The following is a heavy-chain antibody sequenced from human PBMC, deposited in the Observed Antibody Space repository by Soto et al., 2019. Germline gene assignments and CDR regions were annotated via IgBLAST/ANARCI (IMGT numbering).Heavy chain of an antibody. J-gene: IGHJ4*02. CDR3: ARSGDVDTAMVPVWYFDY. Sequence: KVSCKASGYTFTSYYMHWVRQMPGKGLEWMGIIYPGDSDTRYSPSFQGQVTISADKSISTAYLQWSSLKASDTAMYYCARSGDVDTAMVPVWYFDYWGQGTLVTVSS. V-gene: IGHV5-51*01. CDR1: GYTFTSYY. D-gene: IGHD5-18*01. CDR2: IYPGDSDT.